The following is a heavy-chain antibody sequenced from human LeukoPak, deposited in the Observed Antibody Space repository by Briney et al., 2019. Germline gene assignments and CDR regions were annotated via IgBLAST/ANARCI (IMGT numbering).Heavy chain of an antibody. D-gene: IGHD3-16*01. CDR3: TREYWGSFSY. J-gene: IGHJ4*02. V-gene: IGHV3-15*04. CDR2: IGTKTGGGTT. CDR1: GLTFNNAW. Sequence: GGSLRLSCAASGLTFNNAWMSWVRQAPGKGLEWVGLIGTKTGGGTTDYAAPVKGRFTISRDDSVNTLFVQMNSLKAEDTAVYYCTREYWGSFSYWGQGTLVTVSS.